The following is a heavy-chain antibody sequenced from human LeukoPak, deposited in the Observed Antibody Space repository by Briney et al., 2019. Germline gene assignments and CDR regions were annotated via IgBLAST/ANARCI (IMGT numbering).Heavy chain of an antibody. D-gene: IGHD1-26*01. CDR2: IYYSGST. V-gene: IGHV4-59*01. Sequence: SETLSLTCTVSGGSISSYYWSWIRQPPGKGLEWIGYIYYSGSTNYNPSLKSRVTISVDTSKNQFSLKLSSVTAADTAVYYCARMYSGTYYYYYYMDVWGKGPRSPSP. CDR3: ARMYSGTYYYYYYMDV. CDR1: GGSISSYY. J-gene: IGHJ6*03.